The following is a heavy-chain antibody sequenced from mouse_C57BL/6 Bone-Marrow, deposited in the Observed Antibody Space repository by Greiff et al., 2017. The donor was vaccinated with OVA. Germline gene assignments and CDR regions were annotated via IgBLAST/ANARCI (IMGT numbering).Heavy chain of an antibody. D-gene: IGHD1-1*01. CDR2: IRNKANGYTT. CDR1: GFTFTDYY. J-gene: IGHJ4*01. V-gene: IGHV7-3*01. Sequence: EVMLVESGGGLVQPGGSLSLSCAASGFTFTDYYMSWVRQPPGKALEWLGFIRNKANGYTTEYRASVKGRFTISRDNSQSILYLQMKALRAEDSATDDCASLYYYDGSSYAMDYWGQGTSVTVSS. CDR3: ASLYYYDGSSYAMDY.